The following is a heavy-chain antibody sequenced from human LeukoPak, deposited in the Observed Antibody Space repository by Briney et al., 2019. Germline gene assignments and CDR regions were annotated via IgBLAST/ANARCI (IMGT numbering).Heavy chain of an antibody. CDR2: INHSGRT. J-gene: IGHJ1*01. V-gene: IGHV4-34*01. D-gene: IGHD3-10*01. CDR1: GGSFSGYY. Sequence: SETLSLTCAVSGGSFSGYYWTWIRQPPGKGLEWIGEINHSGRTNYNPSLKSRVIMSVDTSKNQFSLKLSSVTAADTAVYYCARDEYYYVSGNTRVEYFQHWGQGTLVTVSS. CDR3: ARDEYYYVSGNTRVEYFQH.